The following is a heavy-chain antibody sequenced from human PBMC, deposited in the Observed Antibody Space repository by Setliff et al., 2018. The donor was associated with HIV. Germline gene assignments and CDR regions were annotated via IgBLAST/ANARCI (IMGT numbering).Heavy chain of an antibody. CDR3: ARNTDVDSVYRPFHI. CDR1: GFTFSNYA. J-gene: IGHJ3*02. CDR2: ITYDGSRK. V-gene: IGHV3-30*07. D-gene: IGHD1-26*01. Sequence: GGSLRLSCAASGFTFSNYAMNWVRQAPGKGLEWVSVITYDGSRKYYADSVKGRFTISRDNSKNSLYLQMNSLRAEDTAVYYCARNTDVDSVYRPFHIWGQGTMVTVSS.